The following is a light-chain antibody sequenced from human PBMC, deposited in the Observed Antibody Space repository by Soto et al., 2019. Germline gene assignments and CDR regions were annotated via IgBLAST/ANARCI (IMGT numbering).Light chain of an antibody. CDR2: GAS. CDR3: QQYNNWPRWT. J-gene: IGKJ1*01. V-gene: IGKV3-15*01. CDR1: QSVSSN. Sequence: EIVMTQSPATLSVSPGERATLSCRASQSVSSNLAWYQQKPGQAPRLLIHGASTRATGIPARFSGSGSGTEFTLTFSSLQSEDFAVYYCQQYNNWPRWTFGQGTKVDIK.